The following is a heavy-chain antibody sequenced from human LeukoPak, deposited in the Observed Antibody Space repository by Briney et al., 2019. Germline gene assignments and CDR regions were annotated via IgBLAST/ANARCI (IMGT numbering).Heavy chain of an antibody. CDR3: ARDLGCSWFAHLDY. J-gene: IGHJ4*02. D-gene: IGHD6-13*01. Sequence: PSETLSLTCAASGGSFSSSAWWWCVRQPAGKGQEWFGEGYHSGSTNYTSFLKSRVTISIDKSKNQFYLKLTSATAADTAVYYCARDLGCSWFAHLDYWGQGILVIVSS. CDR1: GGSFSSSAW. CDR2: GYHSGST. V-gene: IGHV4-4*02.